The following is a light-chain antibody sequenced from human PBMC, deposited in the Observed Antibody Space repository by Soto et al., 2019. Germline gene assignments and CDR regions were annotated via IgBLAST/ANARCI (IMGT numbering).Light chain of an antibody. CDR3: QQNNGLPT. CDR1: QGIINS. V-gene: IGKV1-33*01. J-gene: IGKJ4*01. CDR2: DAS. Sequence: DIQMTQSPSSLSASVGDRVTITCQASQGIINSLNWYQQKPGKAPKLLICDASNLETGVPSRFSGSGSGTEFTFSISSLQPEDIATYYCQQNNGLPTFGGGTKVEIK.